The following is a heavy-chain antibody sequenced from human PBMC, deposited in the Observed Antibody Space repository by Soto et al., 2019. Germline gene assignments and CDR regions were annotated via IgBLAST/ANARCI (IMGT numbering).Heavy chain of an antibody. V-gene: IGHV3-20*01. CDR3: ARVLCSGGSCQEGAFDI. CDR1: GFTFDDYG. Sequence: GGSLRLSCAASGFTFDDYGMSWVRQAPGKGLEWVSGINWNGGSTGYADSVKGRFTISRDNAKNSLYLQMNSLRAEDTALYHCARVLCSGGSCQEGAFDIWGQGTMVTVSS. J-gene: IGHJ3*02. CDR2: INWNGGST. D-gene: IGHD2-15*01.